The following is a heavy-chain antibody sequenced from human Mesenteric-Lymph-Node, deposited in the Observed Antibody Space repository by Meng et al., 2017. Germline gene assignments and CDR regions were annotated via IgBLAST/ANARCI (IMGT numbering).Heavy chain of an antibody. CDR2: INHSGST. V-gene: IGHV4-34*01. CDR3: ARIGIAVAGTPHAFDI. J-gene: IGHJ3*02. D-gene: IGHD6-19*01. Sequence: SDILSLTCAVYGGSFSGYYWSWTRQPPGKGLEWIGEINHSGSTNYNPSLKSRVTISVDTSKNQFSLKLSSVTAAGTAVYYCARIGIAVAGTPHAFDIWGQGTMVTVSS. CDR1: GGSFSGYY.